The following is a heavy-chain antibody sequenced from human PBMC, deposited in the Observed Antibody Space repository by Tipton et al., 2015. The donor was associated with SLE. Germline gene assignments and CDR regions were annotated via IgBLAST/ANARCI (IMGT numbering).Heavy chain of an antibody. D-gene: IGHD5-24*01. CDR3: AREALYLSTIPDAFHF. CDR2: IYTRGST. Sequence: TLSLTCTVSGGSISSYYWSWIRQSAGKGLEWIGRIYTRGSTNYNPSLKSRVTMSLDTSKNQLSLELTSVTAADTAVYYCAREALYLSTIPDAFHFWGQGTSVTVSS. V-gene: IGHV4-4*07. CDR1: GGSISSYY. J-gene: IGHJ3*01.